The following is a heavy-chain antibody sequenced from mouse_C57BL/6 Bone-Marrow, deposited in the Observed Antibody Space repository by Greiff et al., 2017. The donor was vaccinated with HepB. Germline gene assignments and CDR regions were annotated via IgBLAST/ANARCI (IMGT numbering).Heavy chain of an antibody. J-gene: IGHJ4*01. CDR2: IWSDGST. CDR1: GFSLTSYG. CDR3: ARHASSGYTGYAMDY. V-gene: IGHV2-6-1*01. D-gene: IGHD3-2*02. Sequence: QVQLKESGPGLVAPSQSLSITCTVSGFSLTSYGVHWVRQPPGKGLEWLVVIWSDGSTTYNSALKSRLSISKDNSKSQVFLKMNSLQTDDTAMYYCARHASSGYTGYAMDYWGQGTSVTVSS.